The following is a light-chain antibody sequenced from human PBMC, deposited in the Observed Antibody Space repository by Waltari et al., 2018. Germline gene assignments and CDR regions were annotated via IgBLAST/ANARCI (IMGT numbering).Light chain of an antibody. J-gene: IGKJ4*01. CDR1: QSISNW. V-gene: IGKV1-5*03. CDR2: KAF. CDR3: QQYNSYSLLT. Sequence: IQMTQFPSTLSPSVGQTIIITCLAIQSISNWLAWYQQKPGKAPKLLIYKAFTLETGVPSRFSGSGSGTVFTLTISSLQPDDFATYYCQQYNSYSLLTFGGGTKVEIE.